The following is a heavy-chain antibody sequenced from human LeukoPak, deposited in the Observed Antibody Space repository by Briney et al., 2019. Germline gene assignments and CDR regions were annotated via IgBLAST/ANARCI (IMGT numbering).Heavy chain of an antibody. Sequence: ASVKVSCKASGGTFSSYAISWVRQAPGQGLEWMGGIIPILGIANYAQKFQGRVTITADKSTSTAYMELSSLRSEDTAVYYCARGARSYAEDGMDVWGQGTTVTVSS. CDR1: GGTFSSYA. CDR2: IIPILGIA. V-gene: IGHV1-69*10. J-gene: IGHJ6*02. CDR3: ARGARSYAEDGMDV. D-gene: IGHD2-2*01.